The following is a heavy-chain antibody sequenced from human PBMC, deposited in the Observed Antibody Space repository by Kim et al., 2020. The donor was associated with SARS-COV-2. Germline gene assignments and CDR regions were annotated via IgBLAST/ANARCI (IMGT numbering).Heavy chain of an antibody. V-gene: IGHV7-4-1*02. CDR1: GYTFTSYA. Sequence: ASVKVSCKASGYTFTSYAMNWVRQAPGQGLEWMGWINTNTGNPTYAQGFTGRFVFSLDTSVSTAYLQISSLKAEDTAVYYFSENLTMVRGVISYYYYYGMDVWGQGTTVTVSS. CDR3: SENLTMVRGVISYYYYYGMDV. J-gene: IGHJ6*02. CDR2: INTNTGNP. D-gene: IGHD3-10*01.